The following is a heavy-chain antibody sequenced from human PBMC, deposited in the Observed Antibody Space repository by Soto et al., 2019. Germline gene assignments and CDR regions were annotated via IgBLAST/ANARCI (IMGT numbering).Heavy chain of an antibody. J-gene: IGHJ6*02. Sequence: QVQLVQSGAEVKKPGSSVKVSCKASGGTFSSYTISWVRQAPGQGLEWMGRIIPILGIANYAQKFQGRVTITADKSTSTAYMELSSLRSEDTAVYYCARFPWFGELSPGEYYYYYGMDVWGQGTTVTVSS. D-gene: IGHD3-10*01. CDR2: IIPILGIA. CDR3: ARFPWFGELSPGEYYYYYGMDV. V-gene: IGHV1-69*02. CDR1: GGTFSSYT.